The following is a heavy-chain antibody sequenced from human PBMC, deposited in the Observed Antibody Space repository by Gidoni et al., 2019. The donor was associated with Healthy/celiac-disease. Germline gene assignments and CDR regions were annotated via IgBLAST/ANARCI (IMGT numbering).Heavy chain of an antibody. CDR2: ISYDGSNK. J-gene: IGHJ4*02. CDR1: GFTFSSYG. Sequence: QVQLVESGGGVVQPGRSLRLSCAASGFTFSSYGMHWVRQAPGKGLEWVAVISYDGSNKYYADSVKGRFTISRDNSKNTLYLQMNSLRAEDTAVYYCARGVWFGEAIDYWGQGTLVTVSS. D-gene: IGHD3-10*01. CDR3: ARGVWFGEAIDY. V-gene: IGHV3-30*03.